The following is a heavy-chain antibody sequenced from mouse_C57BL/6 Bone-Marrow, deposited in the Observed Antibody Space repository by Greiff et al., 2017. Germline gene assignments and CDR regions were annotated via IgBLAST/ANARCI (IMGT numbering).Heavy chain of an antibody. CDR1: GFNFSSYA. V-gene: IGHV5-4*01. Sequence: EVQLVESGGGLVKPGGSLKLSCAASGFNFSSYAMSWVRQTPEKRLEWVATISDGGSYTYYPDNVKGRFTISRDNAKNNLYLQMSHLKSEDTAMYYCARKLTPFAYWGQGTLVTVSA. CDR2: ISDGGSYT. J-gene: IGHJ3*01. CDR3: ARKLTPFAY.